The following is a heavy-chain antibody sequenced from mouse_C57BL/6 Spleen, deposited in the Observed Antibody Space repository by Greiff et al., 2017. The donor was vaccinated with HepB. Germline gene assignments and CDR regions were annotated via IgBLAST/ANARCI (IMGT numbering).Heavy chain of an antibody. CDR3: AREKMYYGSSYVGGFDY. CDR1: GYAFSSSW. D-gene: IGHD1-1*01. J-gene: IGHJ2*01. Sequence: VQLQQSGPELVKPGASVKISCKASGYAFSSSWMNWAKQRPGKGLEWIGRIYPGDGDTNYNGKFKGKATLTADKSSSTAYMQLSSLTSEDAAVYFCAREKMYYGSSYVGGFDYWGQGTTLTVSS. V-gene: IGHV1-82*01. CDR2: IYPGDGDT.